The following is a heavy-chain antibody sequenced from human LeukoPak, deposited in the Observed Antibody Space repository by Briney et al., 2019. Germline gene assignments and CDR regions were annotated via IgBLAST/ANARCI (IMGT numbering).Heavy chain of an antibody. Sequence: PSETLSLTCAVSGGSMSNVYWSWIRQPPGQGLEWIGFVYYSGSTQYNPSLKSRVTISIQTSKNQFSLKLSSVTAADTAVYYCARDGVVIRDAFDIWGQGTMVTVSS. CDR1: GGSMSNVY. V-gene: IGHV4-59*12. D-gene: IGHD3-3*01. CDR3: ARDGVVIRDAFDI. CDR2: VYYSGST. J-gene: IGHJ3*02.